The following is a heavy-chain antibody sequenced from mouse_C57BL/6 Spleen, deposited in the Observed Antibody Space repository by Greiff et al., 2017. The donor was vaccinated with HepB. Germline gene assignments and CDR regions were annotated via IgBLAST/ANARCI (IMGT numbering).Heavy chain of an antibody. Sequence: EVMLVESGGGLVKPGGSLKLSCAASGFTFSSYTMSWVRQTPEKRLEWVATISGGGGNTYYPDSVKGRFTISRDNAKNTLYLQMSSLRSEDTALYYCARGSSFPYFDVWGTGTTVTVSS. J-gene: IGHJ1*03. V-gene: IGHV5-9*01. CDR1: GFTFSSYT. CDR2: ISGGGGNT. CDR3: ARGSSFPYFDV. D-gene: IGHD1-1*01.